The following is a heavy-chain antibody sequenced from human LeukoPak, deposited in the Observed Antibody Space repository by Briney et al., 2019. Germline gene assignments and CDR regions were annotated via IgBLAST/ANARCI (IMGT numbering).Heavy chain of an antibody. CDR1: GGSISSGVYY. D-gene: IGHD3-9*01. Sequence: SETLSLTCTVSGGSISSGVYYWSWIRQHPGKGLQWIGYIYYSGSTYYNPSLKSRVTISVDTSKNQFSLKLRSVTAADTAVYYCARYVLLRYFDLAGIPWGQGTLVTVSS. V-gene: IGHV4-31*03. CDR2: IYYSGST. CDR3: ARYVLLRYFDLAGIP. J-gene: IGHJ5*02.